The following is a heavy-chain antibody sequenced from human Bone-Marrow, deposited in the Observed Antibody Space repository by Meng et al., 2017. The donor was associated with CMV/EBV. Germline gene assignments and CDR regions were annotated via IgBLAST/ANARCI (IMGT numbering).Heavy chain of an antibody. CDR1: GFTFSSYS. CDR3: ARVAGSGWAELLGVRYYGMDV. D-gene: IGHD6-19*01. Sequence: GESLKISCAASGFTFSSYSMNWVRQAPGKGLEWVSSISGSSSYIYYADSVKGRFTISRDNAKNLLYLQMNSLRAEDTAVYYCARVAGSGWAELLGVRYYGMDVWGQGTTVTVPS. V-gene: IGHV3-21*01. CDR2: ISGSSSYI. J-gene: IGHJ6*02.